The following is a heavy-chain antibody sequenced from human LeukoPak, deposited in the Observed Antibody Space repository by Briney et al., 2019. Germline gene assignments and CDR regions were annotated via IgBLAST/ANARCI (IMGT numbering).Heavy chain of an antibody. V-gene: IGHV1-69*13. J-gene: IGHJ6*02. CDR3: ARLPLRSIAVGYYGMDV. D-gene: IGHD6-6*01. CDR2: IIPIFGTA. Sequence: ASVKVSCKASGGTFSSYAISWVRQAPGQGLEWMGGIIPIFGTANYAQKFQGRVTITADESTSTAYMELSSLRSEDTAVYYCARLPLRSIAVGYYGMDVWGQGTTVTVPS. CDR1: GGTFSSYA.